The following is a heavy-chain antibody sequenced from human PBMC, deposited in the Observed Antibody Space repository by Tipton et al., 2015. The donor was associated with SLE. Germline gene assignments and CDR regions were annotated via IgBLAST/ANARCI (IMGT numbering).Heavy chain of an antibody. V-gene: IGHV3-33*01. CDR3: ARPAPGRAFDV. CDR1: GFTFSNYG. CDR2: IWYDGINK. Sequence: SLRLSCLASGFTFSNYGMHWVRQAPGKGLEWVAVIWYDGINKFYADSVEGRFTISKDNSKNTLYLQMNSLRVEDTAIYYCARPAPGRAFDVWGQGTVVTVSS. J-gene: IGHJ3*01.